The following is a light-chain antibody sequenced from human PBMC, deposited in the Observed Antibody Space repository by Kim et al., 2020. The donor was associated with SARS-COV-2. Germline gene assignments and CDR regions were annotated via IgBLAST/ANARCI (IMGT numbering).Light chain of an antibody. J-gene: IGKJ4*01. CDR1: QDISHY. V-gene: IGKV1-16*02. Sequence: SASVGDTVTNTCRASQDISHYLAWFQQKPGKAPKSLIYATSNLGGGVPSKFSGSGSGTDFTLTISSLQPEDFATYDCQQYTSYPRTFGGGTKLEI. CDR3: QQYTSYPRT. CDR2: ATS.